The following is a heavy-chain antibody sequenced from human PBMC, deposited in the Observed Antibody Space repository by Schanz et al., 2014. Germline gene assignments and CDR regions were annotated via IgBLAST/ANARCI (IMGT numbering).Heavy chain of an antibody. V-gene: IGHV3-11*04. CDR3: ARDKGGYYPVDY. D-gene: IGHD3-22*01. CDR1: GFTFSDYY. Sequence: QVHLVESGGGLVKPGGSLRLSCAASGFTFSDYYMTWIRQAPGKGLEWVSNINGGGETTYYADSVRGRFTISRDNAKNSLYLQMNSLRAEDTAVYYCARDKGGYYPVDYWGQGSLVTVSS. CDR2: INGGGETT. J-gene: IGHJ4*02.